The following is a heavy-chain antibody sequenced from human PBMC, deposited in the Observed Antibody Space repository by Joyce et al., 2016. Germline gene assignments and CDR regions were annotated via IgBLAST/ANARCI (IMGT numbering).Heavy chain of an antibody. D-gene: IGHD3-16*01. J-gene: IGHJ5*02. CDR3: ARVCCFGRFDP. Sequence: QVQLQESGPGLVKSSGTLSLTCTVSGGSVSRTGGFWRWVRPSPATGLEWIGQISDSGNTNYYSTFKSRITISIDSSKNQFSLRLNSVTSADTAVYYCARVCCFGRFDPWGQGTLVSVSS. V-gene: IGHV4-61*08. CDR1: GGSVSRTGGF. CDR2: ISDSGNT.